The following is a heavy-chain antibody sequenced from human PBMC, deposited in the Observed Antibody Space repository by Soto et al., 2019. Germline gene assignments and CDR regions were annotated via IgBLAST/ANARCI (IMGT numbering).Heavy chain of an antibody. CDR1: GFTFSSYP. CDR2: TSGDGRIM. J-gene: IGHJ4*02. V-gene: IGHV3-64*02. CDR3: ERGRAAYYFDY. Sequence: GGSLRLSCAASGFTFSSYPMHWVRQAPGKGLEHVSSTSGDGRIMYYLDSVKGRFTISRDNSKNTLYLQMGSLRTEDMAVYYCERGRAAYYFDYWGQGALVTFSS. D-gene: IGHD6-25*01.